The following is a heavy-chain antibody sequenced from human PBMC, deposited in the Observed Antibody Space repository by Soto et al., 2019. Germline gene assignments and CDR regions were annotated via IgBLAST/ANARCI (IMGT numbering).Heavy chain of an antibody. CDR1: ADSITSGAYY. V-gene: IGHV4-39*01. Sequence: HLQLQESGPGLVKPSETLSLTCTVSADSITSGAYYLSLIRQSPGKGLEWIGTIQYRGSTYYNPSPKSRLTMSLDTSMTQFSLRLTSLTAADTAVYFCAGIFWFGDLLFDYWGQGTLVTVSS. J-gene: IGHJ4*02. CDR2: IQYRGST. CDR3: AGIFWFGDLLFDY. D-gene: IGHD3-10*01.